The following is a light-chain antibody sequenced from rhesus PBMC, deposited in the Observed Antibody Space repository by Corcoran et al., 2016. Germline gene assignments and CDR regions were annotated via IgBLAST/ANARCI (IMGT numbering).Light chain of an antibody. V-gene: IGKV1-74*01. CDR1: ENVNNY. CDR3: QHGYGTPHS. J-gene: IGKJ2*01. Sequence: DIQMTQSPSSLSASVGDRVTIPCRASENVNNYLNWSQQKPGKAPKHLLYKASTFQIGVPSRFSGSGSGTDYTFTISSLQPEDVATYYCQHGYGTPHSFGQVTKVEIK. CDR2: KAS.